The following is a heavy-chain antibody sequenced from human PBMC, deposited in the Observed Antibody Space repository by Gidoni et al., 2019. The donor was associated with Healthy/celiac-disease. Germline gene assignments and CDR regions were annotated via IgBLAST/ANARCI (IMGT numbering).Heavy chain of an antibody. J-gene: IGHJ4*02. CDR2: ISSSGGST. CDR1: GFTFISYA. V-gene: IGHV3-23*01. D-gene: IGHD3-9*01. Sequence: EVQLLASGGGLVQPGGSLRLSCAASGFTFISYAMSWVRQAPGKGLEWVSAISSSGGSTYYADSVKGRFTISRGNSKNTLYLQMNSLRAEDTAVYYCAKGNGNYDILTGYSDYWGQGTLVTVSS. CDR3: AKGNGNYDILTGYSDY.